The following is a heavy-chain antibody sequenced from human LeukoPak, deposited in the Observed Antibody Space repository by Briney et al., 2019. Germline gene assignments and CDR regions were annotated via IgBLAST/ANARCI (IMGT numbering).Heavy chain of an antibody. CDR2: ISPIFGTA. J-gene: IGHJ5*02. CDR3: ARDRYYYGSGSHWFDP. Sequence: GASVKVSCKASGGTFSSYAISWVRQAPGQGLEWLGRISPIFGTANYAQKFQGRVTITTDEYTSTAYMALSSLRSEGTAVYYCARDRYYYGSGSHWFDPWGQGTLVTVSS. CDR1: GGTFSSYA. D-gene: IGHD3-10*01. V-gene: IGHV1-69*05.